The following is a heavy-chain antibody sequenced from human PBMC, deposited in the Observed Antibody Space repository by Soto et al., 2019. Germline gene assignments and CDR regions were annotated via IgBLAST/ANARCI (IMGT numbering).Heavy chain of an antibody. D-gene: IGHD5-18*01. J-gene: IGHJ6*02. Sequence: SVKVSCKASGGTFSSYAISWVRQAPGQGLEWMGGIIPIFGTANYAQKFQGRVTITADESTSTAYMELSSPRSEDTAVYYCARDLADTAMVTQGYYYYYYGMDVWGQGTTVTVSS. CDR3: ARDLADTAMVTQGYYYYYYGMDV. CDR1: GGTFSSYA. V-gene: IGHV1-69*13. CDR2: IIPIFGTA.